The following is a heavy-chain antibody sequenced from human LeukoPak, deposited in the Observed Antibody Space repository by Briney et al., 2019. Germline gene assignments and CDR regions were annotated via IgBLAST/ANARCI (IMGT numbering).Heavy chain of an antibody. CDR2: IYYSAST. CDR3: ARLISGSYRLDY. V-gene: IGHV4-39*07. D-gene: IGHD1-26*01. J-gene: IGHJ4*02. Sequence: IGSIYYSASTYYNPSLNIRVTISVDTSKNQFSLKLSSVTAADTAVYYCARLISGSYRLDYWGQGTLVTVSS.